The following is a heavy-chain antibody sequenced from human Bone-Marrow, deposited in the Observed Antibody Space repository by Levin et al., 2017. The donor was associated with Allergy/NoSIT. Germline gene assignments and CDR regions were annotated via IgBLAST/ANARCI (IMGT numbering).Heavy chain of an antibody. CDR3: ANTISSGWGY. CDR2: ISYDGSNK. J-gene: IGHJ4*02. CDR1: GFTFSSYG. Sequence: GGSLRLSCAASGFTFSSYGMHWVRQAPGKGLEWVEVISYDGSNKYYADSVEGRFTISRDNSKNTLYLQMNSLRAEDTAVYYCANTISSGWGYWGQGTLVTVSS. V-gene: IGHV3-30*18. D-gene: IGHD6-19*01.